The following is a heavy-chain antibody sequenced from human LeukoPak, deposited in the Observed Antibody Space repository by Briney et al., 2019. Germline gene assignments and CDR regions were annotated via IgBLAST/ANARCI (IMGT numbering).Heavy chain of an antibody. D-gene: IGHD3-16*01. Sequence: GGSLRLSCAASGFTFSTYSMRWVRHAPGKGLEGVSAISADGRTTLYADSVKGRFTISRDDSKNTLYLQMNSLRAEDTAIYYCARGGVTTRRFDPWGQGTLVTVSS. V-gene: IGHV3-23*01. CDR2: ISADGRTT. CDR1: GFTFSTYS. CDR3: ARGGVTTRRFDP. J-gene: IGHJ5*02.